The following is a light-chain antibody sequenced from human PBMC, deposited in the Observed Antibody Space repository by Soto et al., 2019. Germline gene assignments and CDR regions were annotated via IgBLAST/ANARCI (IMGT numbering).Light chain of an antibody. J-gene: IGKJ1*01. CDR2: KAS. V-gene: IGKV1-5*03. CDR1: QSISSY. CDR3: QHYNSYSEA. Sequence: IHMTQSPSSLSASVGYRVTITCRASQSISSYLNWYQQKPGKAPKLLIYKASTLKSGVPSRFSGSGYGTEFNLTISSLQTDDFATYYCQHYNSYSEAFGQGTKVDI.